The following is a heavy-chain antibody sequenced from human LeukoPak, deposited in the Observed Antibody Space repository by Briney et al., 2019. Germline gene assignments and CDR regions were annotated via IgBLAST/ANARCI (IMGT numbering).Heavy chain of an antibody. J-gene: IGHJ4*02. CDR1: GFSFRNYA. V-gene: IGHV3-53*04. CDR3: ARDRWGD. Sequence: PGGSLRLSCAASGFSFRNYAMSWVRQAPGKGLEWVSVIYGGGSTYYADSVKGRFTISRHNSKNTLYLQMNSLRAEDTAVYYCARDRWGDWGQGTLVTVSS. D-gene: IGHD3-10*01. CDR2: IYGGGST.